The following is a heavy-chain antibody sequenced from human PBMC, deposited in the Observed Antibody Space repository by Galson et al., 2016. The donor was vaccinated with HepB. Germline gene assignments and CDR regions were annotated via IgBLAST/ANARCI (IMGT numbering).Heavy chain of an antibody. CDR2: TYYRSKWYN. CDR3: ARVYCIGTNCYPPPSKGTFDI. J-gene: IGHJ3*02. V-gene: IGHV6-1*01. Sequence: CAISGDSVSSNTAAWSWIRQSPSRGLEWLGRTYYRSKWYNDYAVSVKSRVTINPDTSKNQFSLQLSPVTPDDTAIYYCARVYCIGTNCYPPPSKGTFDIWVQGTVVTVSS. D-gene: IGHD2-2*01. CDR1: GDSVSSNTAA.